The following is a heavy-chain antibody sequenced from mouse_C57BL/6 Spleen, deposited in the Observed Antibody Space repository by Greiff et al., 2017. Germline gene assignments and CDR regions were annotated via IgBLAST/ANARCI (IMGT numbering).Heavy chain of an antibody. J-gene: IGHJ3*01. CDR1: GYTFTSYW. V-gene: IGHV1-52*01. D-gene: IGHD2-13*01. CDR2: IDPSDSET. CDR3: ARGHDSSFAY. Sequence: QVQLQQPGAELVRPGSSVKLSCKASGYTFTSYWMHWVKQRPIQGLEWIGNIDPSDSETHYNQKFKDKATWTVDKSSSTAYMQLSSLTSEDSAVYYCARGHDSSFAYWGQGTLVTVSA.